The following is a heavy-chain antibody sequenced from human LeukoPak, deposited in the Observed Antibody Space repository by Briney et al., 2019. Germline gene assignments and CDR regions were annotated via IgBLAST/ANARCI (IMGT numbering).Heavy chain of an antibody. CDR3: AKSLASIAARSMSL. J-gene: IGHJ4*02. CDR1: GFTVSSNY. Sequence: GGSLRLSCAASGFTVSSNYMSWVRQAPGKGLEWVSVIYSGGSTYYADSVKGRFTISRDNSKNTLYLQMNSLRAEDTAVYYCAKSLASIAARSMSLWGQGTLVTVSS. V-gene: IGHV3-53*01. CDR2: IYSGGST. D-gene: IGHD6-6*01.